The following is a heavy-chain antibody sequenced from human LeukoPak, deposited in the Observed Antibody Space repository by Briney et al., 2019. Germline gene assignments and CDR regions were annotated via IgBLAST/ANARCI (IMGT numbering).Heavy chain of an antibody. Sequence: GRSLRLSCAAFGFTFSSYAMHWVRQAPGKGLEWVAVISYDGSNKYYADSVKGRFTISRDNSKNTLYLQMNSLRAEDTAVYYCARAPSSGYYSSFDYWGQGTLVTVSS. CDR3: ARAPSSGYYSSFDY. V-gene: IGHV3-30*04. CDR2: ISYDGSNK. D-gene: IGHD3-22*01. CDR1: GFTFSSYA. J-gene: IGHJ4*02.